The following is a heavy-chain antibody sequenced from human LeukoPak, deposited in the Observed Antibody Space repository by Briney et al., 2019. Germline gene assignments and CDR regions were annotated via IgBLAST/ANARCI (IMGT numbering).Heavy chain of an antibody. CDR3: ARQVAVAGINWFDP. Sequence: SETLSLTCTVSGGSFSSSSYYWGWIRQPPGKGLEWIGSIYYSGSTYYNPSLKSRVTISLDTSKNQFSLKLSSVTAADTAVYYCARQVAVAGINWFDPWGQGTLVTVSS. D-gene: IGHD6-19*01. CDR1: GGSFSSSSYY. CDR2: IYYSGST. J-gene: IGHJ5*02. V-gene: IGHV4-39*01.